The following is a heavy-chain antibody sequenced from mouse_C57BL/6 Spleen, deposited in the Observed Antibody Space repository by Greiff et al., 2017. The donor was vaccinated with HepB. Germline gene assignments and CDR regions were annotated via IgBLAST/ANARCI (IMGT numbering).Heavy chain of an antibody. CDR1: GYTFTSYW. Sequence: VQLQQSGAELVKPGASVKMSCKASGYTFTSYWITWVKQRPGQGLEWIGDIYPGSGSTNYNEKFKSKATLTVDTSSSTAYMQLSSLTSEDSAVYYCARSDYYGGYFDVWGTGTTVTVSS. J-gene: IGHJ1*03. CDR2: IYPGSGST. CDR3: ARSDYYGGYFDV. D-gene: IGHD1-1*01. V-gene: IGHV1-55*01.